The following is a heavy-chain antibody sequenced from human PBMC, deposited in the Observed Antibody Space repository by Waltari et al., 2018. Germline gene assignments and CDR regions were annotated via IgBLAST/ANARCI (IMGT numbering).Heavy chain of an antibody. V-gene: IGHV4-34*01. Sequence: QVHLQHWGAGLLKPSETLSLTCAVYGGSFCCYYCSWIRLPPEKGLEWIGEINHSGSTNYNPSLKSRVTISVDTSKNQFSLKLSSVTAADTAVYYCARSPIAVDYYYYMDVWGKGTTVTVSS. D-gene: IGHD6-19*01. CDR3: ARSPIAVDYYYYMDV. CDR1: GGSFCCYY. CDR2: INHSGST. J-gene: IGHJ6*03.